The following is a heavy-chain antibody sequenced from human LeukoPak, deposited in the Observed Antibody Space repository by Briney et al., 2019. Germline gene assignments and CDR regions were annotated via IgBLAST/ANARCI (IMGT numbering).Heavy chain of an antibody. J-gene: IGHJ6*03. CDR2: IIPIFGTA. CDR3: ARDSIGYDSRLVYYYYYMDV. D-gene: IGHD5-12*01. Sequence: ASVKVSCKASGGTFSSYAISWVRQAPGQGLEWMGGIIPIFGTANYAQKFQGRVTITADESTSTAYMELSSLRSEDTAVYYCARDSIGYDSRLVYYYYYMDVWGKGTTVTASS. CDR1: GGTFSSYA. V-gene: IGHV1-69*13.